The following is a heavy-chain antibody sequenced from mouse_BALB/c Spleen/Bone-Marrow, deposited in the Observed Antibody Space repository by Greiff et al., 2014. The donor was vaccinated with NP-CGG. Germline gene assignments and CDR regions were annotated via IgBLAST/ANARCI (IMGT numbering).Heavy chain of an antibody. Sequence: VQVVESGPGLVAPSQSLSITCTVSGFSLTTYGVHWVRQPPGKGLEWLVVIWSDGNTTYNSALKSRLSISKDNSKSQVFLKMNSLQTDDTAMYYCARNPYGNYAMDYWGQGTSVTASS. D-gene: IGHD2-10*02. CDR1: GFSLTTYG. J-gene: IGHJ4*01. V-gene: IGHV2-6*02. CDR2: IWSDGNT. CDR3: ARNPYGNYAMDY.